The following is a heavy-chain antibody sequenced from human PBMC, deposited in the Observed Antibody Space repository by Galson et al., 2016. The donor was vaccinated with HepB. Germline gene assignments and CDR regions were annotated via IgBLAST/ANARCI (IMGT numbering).Heavy chain of an antibody. J-gene: IGHJ6*02. D-gene: IGHD4-17*01. CDR1: NGSVSSYSYY. CDR2: IYYSGST. Sequence: SETLSLTCTVSNGSVSSYSYYWSWFRQPPGKGLEWIGYIYYSGSTNYNPSLKSRVTMSLDTSKNQFSLKLTSVTAADTAVDYCAREAVTTAYGVDVWGQGTTVTVSS. V-gene: IGHV4-61*01. CDR3: AREAVTTAYGVDV.